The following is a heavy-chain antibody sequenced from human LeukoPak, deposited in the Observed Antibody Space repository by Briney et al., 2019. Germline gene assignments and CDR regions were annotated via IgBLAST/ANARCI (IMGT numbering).Heavy chain of an antibody. V-gene: IGHV3-23*01. CDR1: GFTFSSYA. CDR2: ISGSGGRT. Sequence: GGSLRLSCAASGFTFSSYAMSWVRQAPGKGLEWVSAISGSGGRTYCVDSVKGRFTISRDNSKNTLYLQMNSLRAEDTAVYYCAKDQGYSGYDPLDYWGQGTLVTVSS. CDR3: AKDQGYSGYDPLDY. D-gene: IGHD5-12*01. J-gene: IGHJ4*02.